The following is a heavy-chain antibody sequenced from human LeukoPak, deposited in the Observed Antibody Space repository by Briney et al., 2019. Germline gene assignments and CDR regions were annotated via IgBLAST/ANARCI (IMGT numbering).Heavy chain of an antibody. V-gene: IGHV4-39*07. CDR3: ARDRFFDY. CDR2: IYYSGST. J-gene: IGHJ4*02. CDR1: GGSISSSSYY. Sequence: KPSETLSLTCTVSGGSISSSSYYWGRLRQPPGKGLEWIGSIYYSGSTYYNPSLKSRVTISVDTSKNQFSLKLSSVTAADTAVYYCARDRFFDYWGQGTLVTVSS.